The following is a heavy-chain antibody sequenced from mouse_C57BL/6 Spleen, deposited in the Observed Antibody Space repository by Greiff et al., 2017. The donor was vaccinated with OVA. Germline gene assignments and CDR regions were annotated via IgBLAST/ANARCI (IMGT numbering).Heavy chain of an antibody. CDR1: GFSLTSYG. CDR2: IWRGGST. CDR3: AKTVRIYYDYDGAMDY. V-gene: IGHV2-5*01. Sequence: VMLVESGPGLVQPSQSLSIPCTVSGFSLTSYGVHWVRQSPGKGLEWLGVIWRGGSTDYNAAFMSRLSITKDNSKSQVFFKMNSLQADDTAIYYCAKTVRIYYDYDGAMDYWGQGTSVTVSS. J-gene: IGHJ4*01. D-gene: IGHD2-4*01.